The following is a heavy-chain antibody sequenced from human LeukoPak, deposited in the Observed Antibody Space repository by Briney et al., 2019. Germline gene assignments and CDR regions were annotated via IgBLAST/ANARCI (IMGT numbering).Heavy chain of an antibody. CDR1: RFTFSNYW. CDR2: MKQDGSEK. CDR3: ARGYYYGSGTYLSPYFDY. Sequence: PGGSLRLSCAASRFTFSNYWMSWVRQAPGKGLEWVANMKQDGSEKYYVDSVKGRVTISRDNAKNSLYLQMHSLRAEDTALYYCARGYYYGSGTYLSPYFDYWGQGTLVTVSS. J-gene: IGHJ4*02. V-gene: IGHV3-7*01. D-gene: IGHD3-10*01.